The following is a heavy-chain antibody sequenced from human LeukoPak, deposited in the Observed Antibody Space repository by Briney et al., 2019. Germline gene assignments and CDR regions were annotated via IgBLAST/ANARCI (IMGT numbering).Heavy chain of an antibody. J-gene: IGHJ3*02. V-gene: IGHV1-46*01. CDR3: ARYCSSTSCSTGSDAFDI. CDR1: GYTFTSYY. CDR2: INPSGGST. D-gene: IGHD2-2*01. Sequence: SVKGACKASGYTFTSYYMHWVRQAPGQGLEWIGIINPSGGSTSYAQKFQGRVTMTRDTSTSTVYMELSSLRSEDTAVYYCARYCSSTSCSTGSDAFDIWGQGTMVTVSS.